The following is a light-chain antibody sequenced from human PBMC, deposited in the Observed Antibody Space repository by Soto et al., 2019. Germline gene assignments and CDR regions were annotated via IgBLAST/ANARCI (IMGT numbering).Light chain of an antibody. V-gene: IGKV1-27*01. CDR2: AAS. Sequence: DIPVTQSPSSLSASVGDRVTITCRPSQGISNYLAWYQQKPGKVPKLLIYAASTLQSGVPSRFSGSGSGTDFTLTISSLQPEDVATYFCQKYNSAPLTFGGGTKVEIK. CDR3: QKYNSAPLT. CDR1: QGISNY. J-gene: IGKJ4*01.